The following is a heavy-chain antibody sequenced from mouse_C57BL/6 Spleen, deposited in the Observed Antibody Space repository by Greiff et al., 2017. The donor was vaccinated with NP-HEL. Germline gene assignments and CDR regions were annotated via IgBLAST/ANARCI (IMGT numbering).Heavy chain of an antibody. CDR1: GYAFTNYL. CDR3: ARSDYDYPAWFAY. V-gene: IGHV1-54*01. CDR2: INPGSGGT. Sequence: QVQLQQSGAELVRPGTSVKVSCKASGYAFTNYLIEWVKQRPGQGLEWIGVINPGSGGTNYNEKFKGKATLTADKSSSTAYMQLSSLTSEDSAVYFCARSDYDYPAWFAYWGQGTLVTVSA. D-gene: IGHD2-4*01. J-gene: IGHJ3*01.